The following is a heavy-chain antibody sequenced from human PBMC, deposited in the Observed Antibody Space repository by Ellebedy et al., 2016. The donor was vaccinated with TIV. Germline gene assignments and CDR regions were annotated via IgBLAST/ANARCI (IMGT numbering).Heavy chain of an antibody. Sequence: GGSLRLSCAASGFTCSSYGMNWVRQAPGKGLEWVANINQDGSAKYYVDSVKGRFTISRDNAKNSLYLQMNSLRGEDTAVYYCARGGVVAGADYWGQGTLVTVSS. CDR2: INQDGSAK. D-gene: IGHD6-19*01. J-gene: IGHJ4*02. V-gene: IGHV3-7*03. CDR1: GFTCSSYG. CDR3: ARGGVVAGADY.